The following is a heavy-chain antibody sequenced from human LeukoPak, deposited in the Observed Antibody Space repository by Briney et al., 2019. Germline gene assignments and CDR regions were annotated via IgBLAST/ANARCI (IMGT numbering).Heavy chain of an antibody. CDR2: VYYSGST. J-gene: IGHJ6*03. CDR1: GGFISSYY. D-gene: IGHD3-10*01. CDR3: ARDWARGHYYYMDV. V-gene: IGHV4-59*01. Sequence: PSETLSLTCTVSGGFISSYYWSWTRQPPGKGLEWIGHVYYSGSTNYNPSLKRRVTISVDASRNQISLNLRSVTAADTAVYYCARDWARGHYYYMDVWGKGTTVTVPS.